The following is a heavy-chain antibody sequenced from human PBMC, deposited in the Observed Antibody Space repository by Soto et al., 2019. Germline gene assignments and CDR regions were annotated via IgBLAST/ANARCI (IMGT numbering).Heavy chain of an antibody. CDR2: ISFDGSSK. J-gene: IGHJ4*02. D-gene: IGHD2-8*01. V-gene: IGHV3-30-3*01. CDR3: ARGNGFNLLDY. CDR1: GFSFIDSA. Sequence: QVQLVESGGGVVQPGRSLRLSCAASGFSFIDSAMHWVRQAPGKGLEWVAVISFDGSSKYYADFVKGRFTISRDDSKNTLYLQMNSLRAEDTAVYYCARGNGFNLLDYWGQGDLVTVSS.